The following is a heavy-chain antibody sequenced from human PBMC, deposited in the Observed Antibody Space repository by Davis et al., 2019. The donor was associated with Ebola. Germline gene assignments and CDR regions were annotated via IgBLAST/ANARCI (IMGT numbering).Heavy chain of an antibody. V-gene: IGHV3-11*01. CDR1: GFTFSDYY. Sequence: GESLITSCASSGFTFSDYYMSWIRQAPGKGLEWVSYISSSGSTIYYADSVKGRFTISRDNAKNSLYLQMNSLRAEDTAVYYCARGHLEYYYDSSGYLGYWGQGTLVTVSS. CDR3: ARGHLEYYYDSSGYLGY. D-gene: IGHD3-22*01. CDR2: ISSSGSTI. J-gene: IGHJ4*02.